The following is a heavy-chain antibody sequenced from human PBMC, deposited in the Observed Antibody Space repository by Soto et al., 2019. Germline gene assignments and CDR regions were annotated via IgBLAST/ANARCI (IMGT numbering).Heavy chain of an antibody. CDR2: IWYDGSKK. V-gene: IGHV3-33*08. J-gene: IGHJ4*02. CDR1: GFTFSTYA. CDR3: ARAFTVAAIRVGVDY. D-gene: IGHD6-19*01. Sequence: QVRLVESGGGVVQPGRSLRLSCAASGFTFSTYAMHWVRQAPGKGLEWVADIWYDGSKKNYADSVKGRFTISRDNSKDTLYLQMNSLRAEDAAVYYCARAFTVAAIRVGVDYWGQGTLVTVSS.